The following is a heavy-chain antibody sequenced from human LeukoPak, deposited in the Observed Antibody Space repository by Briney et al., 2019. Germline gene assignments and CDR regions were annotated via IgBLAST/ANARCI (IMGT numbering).Heavy chain of an antibody. CDR2: IYSGDSHT. V-gene: IGHV5-51*01. D-gene: IGHD4-17*01. CDR1: GYSFTYW. CDR3: ASARHGDYVWDY. J-gene: IGHJ4*02. Sequence: GESLQISCKSSGYSFTYWIGWVRQMPGKGLEWMGIIYSGDSHTKYSPSFQGRVTISADKSISTAYLQWSSLEASDTAMYYCASARHGDYVWDYWGQGTLVTVSS.